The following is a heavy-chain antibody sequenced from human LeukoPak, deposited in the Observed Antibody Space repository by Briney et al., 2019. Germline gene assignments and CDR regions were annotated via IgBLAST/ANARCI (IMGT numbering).Heavy chain of an antibody. CDR1: GFTFTSYS. Sequence: GGSLRLSCAASGFTFTSYSMNWVRQAPGKGLEWVSSISSSSSYIYYADSVKGRFTISRDNAKNSLYLQMNSLRAEDTAVYYCARDRGSQFDYWGQRTLVTVSS. J-gene: IGHJ4*02. CDR3: ARDRGSQFDY. D-gene: IGHD1-26*01. V-gene: IGHV3-21*01. CDR2: ISSSSSYI.